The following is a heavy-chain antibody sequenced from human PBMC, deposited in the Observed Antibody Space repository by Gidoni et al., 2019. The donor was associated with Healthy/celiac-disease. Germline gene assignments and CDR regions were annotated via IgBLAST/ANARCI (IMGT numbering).Heavy chain of an antibody. V-gene: IGHV3-9*01. CDR2: ISWNSGSI. CDR3: AKGSVDFWSGANFDY. J-gene: IGHJ4*02. D-gene: IGHD3-3*01. CDR1: GFTFDDYA. Sequence: EVQLVESGGGLVQPGRSLRLSCAASGFTFDDYAMHWVRQAPGKGLEWVSGISWNSGSIGYADSVKGRFTISRDNAKNSMYLQMNSLRAEDTALYYCAKGSVDFWSGANFDYWGQGTLVTVSS.